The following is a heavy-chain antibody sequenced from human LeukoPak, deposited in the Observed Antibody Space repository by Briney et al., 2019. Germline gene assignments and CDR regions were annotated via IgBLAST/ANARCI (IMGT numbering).Heavy chain of an antibody. CDR1: GFTFSRFW. D-gene: IGHD2-2*01. J-gene: IGHJ4*02. CDR3: ASAPPAGDY. CDR2: IKQDGSER. Sequence: QAGGSLRLSCAASGFTFSRFWMSWVRQAPGKGLEWVANIKQDGSERYYVDSVKGRFTISRDNAKNSLHLQMNSLRAEDTAMYYCASAPPAGDYWGQGTLVTVSS. V-gene: IGHV3-7*01.